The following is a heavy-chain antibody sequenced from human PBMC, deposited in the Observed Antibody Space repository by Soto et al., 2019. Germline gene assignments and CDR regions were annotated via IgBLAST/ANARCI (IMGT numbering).Heavy chain of an antibody. Sequence: GASVKVSCKASGGTFSSYAISWVRQAPGQGLEWMGGIIPIFGTANYAQKFQGRVTITADESTSTAYMELSSLRSEDTAVYYCARFGGMRGYQLLPGYYYYGKDVWGQGTTVTFSS. D-gene: IGHD2-2*01. CDR3: ARFGGMRGYQLLPGYYYYGKDV. CDR2: IIPIFGTA. V-gene: IGHV1-69*13. CDR1: GGTFSSYA. J-gene: IGHJ6*02.